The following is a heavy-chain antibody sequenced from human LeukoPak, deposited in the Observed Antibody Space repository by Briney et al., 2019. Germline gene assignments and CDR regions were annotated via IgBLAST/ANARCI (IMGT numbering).Heavy chain of an antibody. V-gene: IGHV3-23*01. CDR3: AKDDDWLRFEH. Sequence: PGGSLRLSCAASGFTFSSHGMNWVRQAPGKGLEWVSGISGSGGRTYYADSVKGRFTISRDNSNHMLYLQMNSLIAEDTAIYYCAKDDDWLRFEHWGRGTPVSASS. CDR1: GFTFSSHG. D-gene: IGHD5-12*01. J-gene: IGHJ4*02. CDR2: ISGSGGRT.